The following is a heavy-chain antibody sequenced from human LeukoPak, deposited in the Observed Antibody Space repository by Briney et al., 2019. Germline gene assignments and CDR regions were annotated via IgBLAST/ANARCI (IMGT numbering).Heavy chain of an antibody. CDR2: VYPGDSDT. J-gene: IGHJ4*02. V-gene: IGHV5-51*01. CDR1: GYSFTSYW. CDR3: ARQSSSSWGYFDY. Sequence: GESLKISCKGSGYSFTSYWIGWVRQMPGKGLEWMGIVYPGDSDTRYSPSFQGQVTISADKSISTAYLQWSSLKASDTAMYYCARQSSSSWGYFDYWGQGTLVTVSS. D-gene: IGHD6-13*01.